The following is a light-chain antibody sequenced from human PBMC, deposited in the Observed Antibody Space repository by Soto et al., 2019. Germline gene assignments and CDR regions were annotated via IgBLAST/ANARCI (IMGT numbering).Light chain of an antibody. CDR3: QHPGT. CDR2: EAS. CDR1: QSISSW. J-gene: IGKJ1*01. Sequence: DIQMTQSPSTLSASVGDRVTITCRASQSISSWLAWYQQKPGKAPQLLIYEASSLEIGVPSRFSGSGSGTEFTLTISSLQPDDFATYYCQHPGTFGQGTKVETK. V-gene: IGKV1-5*03.